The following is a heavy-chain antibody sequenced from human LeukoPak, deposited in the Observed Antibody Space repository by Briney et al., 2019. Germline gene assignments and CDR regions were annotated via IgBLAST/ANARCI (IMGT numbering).Heavy chain of an antibody. CDR3: ARGGSGWSRFLYYFDY. J-gene: IGHJ4*02. Sequence: PSETLSLTCTVSGGSISSYYWSWIRQPAGKGLEWIGRIYTSGSTNYNPSLKSRVTMSVDTSKNQFSLKLNSVTAADTAVYYCARGGSGWSRFLYYFDYWGQGTLVTVSS. CDR1: GGSISSYY. V-gene: IGHV4-4*07. D-gene: IGHD6-19*01. CDR2: IYTSGST.